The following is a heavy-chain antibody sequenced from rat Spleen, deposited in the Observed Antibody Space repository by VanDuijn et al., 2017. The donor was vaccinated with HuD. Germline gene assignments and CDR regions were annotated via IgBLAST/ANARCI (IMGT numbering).Heavy chain of an antibody. D-gene: IGHD1-11*01. CDR3: ARPRATEGIRIYFDY. J-gene: IGHJ2*01. V-gene: IGHV5-22*01. Sequence: EVQLVESGGGLVQPGRSLKLSCVASGFTFNNYWMTWVRQAPKKGLEWVASISYEGSSTYYGDSVKGRFTISRDNAKSTLYLQMNSLRSEDTATYYCARPRATEGIRIYFDYWGQGVMVTVSS. CDR2: ISYEGSST. CDR1: GFTFNNYW.